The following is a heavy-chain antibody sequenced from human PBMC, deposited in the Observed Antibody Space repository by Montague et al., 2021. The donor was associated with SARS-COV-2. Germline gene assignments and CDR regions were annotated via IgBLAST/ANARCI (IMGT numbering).Heavy chain of an antibody. Sequence: TLSLTCTVPGGSISSGGYYWSWIRQHPGKGLEWIGYIYYSGSTYFNPSLKSRVTISVDTSKNQFSLKLSSVTAADTAVYYCARATPGYCSSTSCYTGHAFDIWGQGTMVTVSS. J-gene: IGHJ3*02. CDR3: ARATPGYCSSTSCYTGHAFDI. CDR2: IYYSGST. V-gene: IGHV4-31*03. CDR1: GGSISSGGYY. D-gene: IGHD2-2*02.